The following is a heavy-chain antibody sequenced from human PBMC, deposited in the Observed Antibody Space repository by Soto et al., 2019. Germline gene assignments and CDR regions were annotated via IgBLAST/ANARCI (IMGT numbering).Heavy chain of an antibody. D-gene: IGHD4-17*01. J-gene: IGHJ4*02. Sequence: EVQLVESGGGLVQPGGSLRLSCAASGFTFSYYAIPWVRQAPGKGLEYVSVISSNGDSTYYANSVRGRFTIARDNSNNTLYLQMGSLRLEDMAVYYCARGGDYGDSAARYWGQGALVTVSS. CDR1: GFTFSYYA. V-gene: IGHV3-64*01. CDR3: ARGGDYGDSAARY. CDR2: ISSNGDST.